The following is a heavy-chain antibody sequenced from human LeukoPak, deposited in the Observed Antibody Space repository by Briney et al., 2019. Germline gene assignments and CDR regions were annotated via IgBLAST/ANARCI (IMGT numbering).Heavy chain of an antibody. CDR1: GYTFTGYY. V-gene: IGHV1-46*01. CDR2: INPSGGST. Sequence: GASVKVSCKASGYTFTGYYIHWVRQAPGQGLEWMGIINPSGGSTSYAQKFQGRVTMTRDMSTSTVYMELSSLRSEDTAVYYCARDGSGGYPFYGSGSSNWFDPWGQGTLVTVSS. J-gene: IGHJ5*02. CDR3: ARDGSGGYPFYGSGSSNWFDP. D-gene: IGHD3-10*01.